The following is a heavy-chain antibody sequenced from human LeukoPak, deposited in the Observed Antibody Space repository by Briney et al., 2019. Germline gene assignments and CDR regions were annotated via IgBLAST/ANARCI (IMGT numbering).Heavy chain of an antibody. CDR1: GYSFTSYW. CDR2: IYPGDSDP. V-gene: IGHV5-51*01. Sequence: GESLKISCKGSGYSFTSYWIGWVRQMPGKGLEWMGIIYPGDSDPRYSPSFQGQVTISADKSISTAYLQWSSLKASDTAMYYCARGAEDYGDYWDAFDIWGQGTMVTVSS. D-gene: IGHD4-17*01. J-gene: IGHJ3*02. CDR3: ARGAEDYGDYWDAFDI.